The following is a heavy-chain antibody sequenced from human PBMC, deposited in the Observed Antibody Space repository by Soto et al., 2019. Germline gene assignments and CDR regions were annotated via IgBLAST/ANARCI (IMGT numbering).Heavy chain of an antibody. CDR2: TYYRSKWYN. D-gene: IGHD6-19*01. Sequence: SQTLSLTCAISGDSVSSNSAAWSWIRQSPSRGLEWLGRTYYRSKWYNDYAVSVKSRITINPDTSKNQFSLQLNSVTPEDTAVYYCARESSGWYFDYYYYGMDVWGQGTTVTVSS. V-gene: IGHV6-1*01. J-gene: IGHJ6*02. CDR3: ARESSGWYFDYYYYGMDV. CDR1: GDSVSSNSAA.